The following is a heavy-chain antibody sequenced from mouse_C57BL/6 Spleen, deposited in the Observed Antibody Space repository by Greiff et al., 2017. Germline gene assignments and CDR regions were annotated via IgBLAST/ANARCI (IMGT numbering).Heavy chain of an antibody. J-gene: IGHJ2*01. CDR3: ARDGGNSPFDY. D-gene: IGHD2-1*01. V-gene: IGHV5-17*01. CDR2: ISSGSSTI. Sequence: EVQLVESGGGLVKPGGSLKLSCAASGFTFSDYGMHWVRQAPEKGLAWVAYISSGSSTIYYADTVKGRFTISRDNAKNTLFLQMTSLRSEDTAMYYCARDGGNSPFDYWGQGTTLTVSS. CDR1: GFTFSDYG.